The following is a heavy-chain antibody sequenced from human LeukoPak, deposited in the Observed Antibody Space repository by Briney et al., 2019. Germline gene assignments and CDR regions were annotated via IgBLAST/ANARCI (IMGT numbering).Heavy chain of an antibody. CDR1: GFTFSSYW. Sequence: GGSLRLSCAASGFTFSSYWMSWVRQAPGKGLEWVSGISGSGGSTYYADSVKGRFTISRDNSKNTLYLQMNSLRAEDTAIYYCAKDRYYYGSGNCFDYWGQGTLVTVSS. CDR3: AKDRYYYGSGNCFDY. D-gene: IGHD3-10*01. CDR2: ISGSGGST. V-gene: IGHV3-23*01. J-gene: IGHJ4*02.